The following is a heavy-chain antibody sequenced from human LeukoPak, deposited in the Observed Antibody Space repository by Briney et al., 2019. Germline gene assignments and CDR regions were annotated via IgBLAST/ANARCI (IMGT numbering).Heavy chain of an antibody. V-gene: IGHV1-8*03. CDR3: ARDRAQAGIAAAGPFDY. D-gene: IGHD6-13*01. J-gene: IGHJ4*02. Sequence: ASVKVSCKASGYTFTSYDINWVRQATGQGLEWMGWMNPNSGNTGYAQKFQGRVTITRNTSISTAYMELSSLRSEDTAVYYCARDRAQAGIAAAGPFDYWGQGTLVTVSS. CDR2: MNPNSGNT. CDR1: GYTFTSYD.